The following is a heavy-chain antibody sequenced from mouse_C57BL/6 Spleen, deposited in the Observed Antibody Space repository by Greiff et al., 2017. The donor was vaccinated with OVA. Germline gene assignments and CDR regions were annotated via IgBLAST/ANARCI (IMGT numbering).Heavy chain of an antibody. CDR3: ARPHYYGSSTFDY. D-gene: IGHD1-1*01. CDR1: GFNTKWHC. V-gene: IGHV14-2*01. J-gene: IGHJ2*01. CDR2: IDPEDGET. Sequence: EVQLQQSGAELVKPGASVKLSCTASGFNTKWHCIHWVKHRTEQGLEWIGRIDPEDGETKYAPKFQGKATITADTSSNTAYLQLSSLTSEDTAVYYCARPHYYGSSTFDYWGQGTTLTVSS.